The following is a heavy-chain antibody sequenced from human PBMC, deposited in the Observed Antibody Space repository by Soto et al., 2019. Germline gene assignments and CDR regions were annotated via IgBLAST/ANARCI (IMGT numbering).Heavy chain of an antibody. CDR3: AKDPSKDCSGGSCYSTFDY. CDR2: ISGSGGST. V-gene: IGHV3-23*01. D-gene: IGHD2-15*01. CDR1: GFTFSSYA. J-gene: IGHJ4*02. Sequence: GGSLRLSCAASGFTFSSYAMSWVRQAPGKGLEWVSAISGSGGSTYYADSVKGRFTISRDNSKNTLYLQMNSLRAEDTAVYYCAKDPSKDCSGGSCYSTFDYWGQGTLVTVSS.